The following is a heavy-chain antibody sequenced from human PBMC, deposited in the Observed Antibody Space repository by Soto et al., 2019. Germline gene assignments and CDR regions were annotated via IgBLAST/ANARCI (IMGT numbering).Heavy chain of an antibody. CDR3: ASAITVGVAVHS. J-gene: IGHJ4*02. CDR2: IIPILGIA. V-gene: IGHV1-69*02. D-gene: IGHD3-10*01. CDR1: GGTFSSYT. Sequence: QVQLVQSGAEVMKPGSSVKVSCKASGGTFSSYTLRWVRQAPGQGLEWMGRIIPILGIAKYSQKSQGRVTITADKSTSTAQMELSRLRSDGTAVYYCASAITVGVAVHSWGQGTLVTVSS.